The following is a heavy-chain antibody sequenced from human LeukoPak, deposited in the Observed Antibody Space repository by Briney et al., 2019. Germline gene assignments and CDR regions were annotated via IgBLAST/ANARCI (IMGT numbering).Heavy chain of an antibody. D-gene: IGHD6-13*01. V-gene: IGHV3-9*01. J-gene: IGHJ2*01. CDR2: ISWNSVSI. CDR1: GFTLDDYV. CDR3: AKDIGTGGTGWYFDL. Sequence: PGGSLRLSCAASGFTLDDYVMHWVRHAPGRGLEWVSGISWNSVSIGYADSVKGRFTISRDNAKNSLYLQMNSLRAEDTALYYCAKDIGTGGTGWYFDLWGRGTLVTVSS.